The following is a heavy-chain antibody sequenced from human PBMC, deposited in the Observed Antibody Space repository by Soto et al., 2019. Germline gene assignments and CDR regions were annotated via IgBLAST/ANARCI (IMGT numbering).Heavy chain of an antibody. J-gene: IGHJ3*02. CDR1: GGSISSSSYY. CDR3: HSYGDNDAFDI. V-gene: IGHV4-61*05. CDR2: IYYSGST. Sequence: PSETLSLTCTVSGGSISSSSYYWGWIRQPPGKGLEWIGYIYYSGSTNYNPSLKSRVTISVDTSKNQFSLKLSSVTAADTAVYYCHSYGDNDAFDIWGQGTMVTVSS. D-gene: IGHD4-17*01.